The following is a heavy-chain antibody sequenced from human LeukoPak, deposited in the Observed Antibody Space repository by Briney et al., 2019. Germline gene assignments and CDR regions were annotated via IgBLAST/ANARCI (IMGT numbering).Heavy chain of an antibody. CDR2: FSGSGGHI. CDR1: GFTFSNYA. CDR3: AVTFT. V-gene: IGHV3-21*06. Sequence: PGGSLRLSCAASGFTFSNYAMYWVRQAPGKGLEWVSAFSGSGGHIYYADSVKGRFTISRDKAKNIVYLQMNSLRTEDSAVYYCAVTFTWGRGTLVTVSS. J-gene: IGHJ4*02. D-gene: IGHD2-21*02.